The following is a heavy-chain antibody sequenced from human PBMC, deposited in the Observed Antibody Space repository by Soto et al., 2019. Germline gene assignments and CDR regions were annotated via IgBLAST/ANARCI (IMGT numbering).Heavy chain of an antibody. CDR3: ASDGYYDRSGHRSDCDY. CDR1: GYTFTSYG. Sequence: ASVKVSCKASGYTFTSYGISWVRQAPGQGLEWMGWISAYNGNTNYAQKLQGRVTMTTDTSTSTAYMELRSLRSDDTAVYYCASDGYYDRSGHRSDCDYRGQGPLATVSA. D-gene: IGHD3-22*01. V-gene: IGHV1-18*01. J-gene: IGHJ4*02. CDR2: ISAYNGNT.